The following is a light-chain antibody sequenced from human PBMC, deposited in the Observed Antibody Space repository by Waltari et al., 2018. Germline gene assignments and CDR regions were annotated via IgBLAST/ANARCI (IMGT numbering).Light chain of an antibody. J-gene: IGKJ1*01. Sequence: EIVLTLSPGTMSLSPRGRATLSCRASQSVSSSYLAWYQQKPGQAPRLLIYGASSRATGIPDRVSGSGSGTDFTLTISRLEPEDFAVYYCQQYGSSPRTFGQGTKVEIK. CDR2: GAS. CDR3: QQYGSSPRT. V-gene: IGKV3-20*01. CDR1: QSVSSSY.